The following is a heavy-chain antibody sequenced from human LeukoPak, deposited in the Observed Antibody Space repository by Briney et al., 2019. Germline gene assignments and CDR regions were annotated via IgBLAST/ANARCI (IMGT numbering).Heavy chain of an antibody. CDR3: AKDRALYYFDY. V-gene: IGHV3-23*01. J-gene: IGHJ4*02. CDR1: GFTFSSYA. CDR2: ISGSGGST. Sequence: GGSLRLSCAASGFTFSSYAMSWVRQAPGKGLEWVSGISGSGGSTYYADSVKGRFTISGDNSKNTLYLQMNSLRAEDTAVYYCAKDRALYYFDYWGQGTLVTVSS.